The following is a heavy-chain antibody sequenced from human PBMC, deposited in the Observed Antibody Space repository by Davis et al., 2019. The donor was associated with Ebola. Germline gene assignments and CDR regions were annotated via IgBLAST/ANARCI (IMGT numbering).Heavy chain of an antibody. CDR3: ARGTYYYDSSGYWGGDY. J-gene: IGHJ4*02. CDR1: GYTFTGYY. CDR2: INPNSGGT. V-gene: IGHV1-2*02. Sequence: ASVKVSCKASGYTFTGYYMHWVRQAPGQGLEWMGWINPNSGGTNYAQKFQGRVTMTRDTSISTAYMELSRLRSDDTAVYYCARGTYYYDSSGYWGGDYWGQGTLVTVSS. D-gene: IGHD3-22*01.